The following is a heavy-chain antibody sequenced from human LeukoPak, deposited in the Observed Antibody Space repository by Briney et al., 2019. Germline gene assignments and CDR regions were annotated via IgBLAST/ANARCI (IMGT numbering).Heavy chain of an antibody. V-gene: IGHV4-4*07. J-gene: IGHJ4*02. D-gene: IGHD2-15*01. Sequence: PSETLSLTCTVSGGSISSYYWSWIRQPAGKGLEWIGRIYTSGSTNYNPSLKSRVTISVDTSKNQFSLQLSSVTAADTAVYYCWLQRMVAAYFDSWGQGTLVTVSS. CDR1: GGSISSYY. CDR2: IYTSGST. CDR3: WLQRMVAAYFDS.